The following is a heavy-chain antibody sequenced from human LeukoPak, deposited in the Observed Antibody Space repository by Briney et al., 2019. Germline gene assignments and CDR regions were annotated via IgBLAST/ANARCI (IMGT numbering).Heavy chain of an antibody. J-gene: IGHJ5*02. Sequence: GGSLRLSCATSGFTFSNSDVNWVRQAPGKGLEWVSSITTTSSYIYYADSVRGRFTISRDNAKNSLYLHMDSLRAEDTAVYYCARSGCPGGSCYLRYSWLDLWGRGTLVTVSS. D-gene: IGHD2-15*01. CDR3: ARSGCPGGSCYLRYSWLDL. V-gene: IGHV3-21*01. CDR2: ITTTSSYI. CDR1: GFTFSNSD.